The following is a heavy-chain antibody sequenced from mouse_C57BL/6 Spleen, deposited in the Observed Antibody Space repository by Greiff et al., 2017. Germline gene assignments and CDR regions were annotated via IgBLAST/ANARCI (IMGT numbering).Heavy chain of an antibody. V-gene: IGHV10-1*01. CDR3: VRHSYDGYYEYYAMDY. CDR1: GFSFNTYA. D-gene: IGHD2-3*01. CDR2: IRSKSNNYAT. Sequence: EVKLVESGGGLVQPKGSLKLSCAASGFSFNTYAMNWVRQAPGKGLEWVARIRSKSNNYATYYADSVKDRFTISRDDSESMLYLQMNNLKTEDTAMYYCVRHSYDGYYEYYAMDYWGQGTSVTVSS. J-gene: IGHJ4*01.